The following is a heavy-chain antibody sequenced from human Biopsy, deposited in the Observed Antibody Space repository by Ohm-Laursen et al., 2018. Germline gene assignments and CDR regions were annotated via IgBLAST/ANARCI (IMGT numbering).Heavy chain of an antibody. CDR2: SIPLFNTA. Sequence: SVKVSCKASGGTFTNHAVGWVRQAPGQGLEWVGSSIPLFNTANYAGKFQGRVTLTADKSTTTAYMELSSLRSEDTAIYYCARFPLGAYDDSGSYRAVEHWYFDLWGRGTLVTVSS. J-gene: IGHJ2*01. V-gene: IGHV1-69*06. CDR3: ARFPLGAYDDSGSYRAVEHWYFDL. CDR1: GGTFTNHA. D-gene: IGHD3-22*01.